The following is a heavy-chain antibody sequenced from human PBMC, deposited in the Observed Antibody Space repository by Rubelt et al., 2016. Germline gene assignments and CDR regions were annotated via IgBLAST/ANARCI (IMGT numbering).Heavy chain of an antibody. CDR2: IYYDNDK. D-gene: IGHD3-10*01. V-gene: IGHV2-5*02. CDR1: GFSLSTNGVG. Sequence: QITLKESGPTLVKPTQTLTLTCTFSGFSLSTNGVGVGWVRQPPGKALEWLAVIYYDNDKRYSPSLKTRLTITKDTSKNQVVLTMTNMDPMDTAPYYVAHRRGQYLDHSGRTWAWFDPWGQGTLVTVSS. J-gene: IGHJ5*02. CDR3: AHRRGQYLDHSGRTWAWFDP.